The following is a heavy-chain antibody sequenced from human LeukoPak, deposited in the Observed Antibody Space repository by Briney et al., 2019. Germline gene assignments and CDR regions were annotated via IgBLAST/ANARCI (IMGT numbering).Heavy chain of an antibody. CDR1: GYTFTSYG. V-gene: IGHV1-18*01. CDR2: ISAYNGNT. CDR3: ARDYVWGSYRPTHDALDI. J-gene: IGHJ3*02. Sequence: ASVKVSCKASGYTFTSYGISWVRQAPGQGLEWMGWISAYNGNTNYAQKLQGRVTMTTDTSTSTAYMELRSLRSDDTAVYYCARDYVWGSYRPTHDALDIWGQGTMVTVSS. D-gene: IGHD3-16*02.